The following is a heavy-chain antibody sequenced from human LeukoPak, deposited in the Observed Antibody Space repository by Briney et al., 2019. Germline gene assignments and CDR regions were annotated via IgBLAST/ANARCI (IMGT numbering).Heavy chain of an antibody. D-gene: IGHD3-3*01. CDR3: ARGGSTIFGVVIDAFDF. CDR1: GYIFTSYY. V-gene: IGHV1-46*01. CDR2: INPSGGNT. Sequence: ASVKVSCKASGYIFTSYYIHWVRQAPGQGLEWMGIINPSGGNTNYAQKFQGRVTMTRDTSTSTVYMELSSLRSGDTAVYYCARGGSTIFGVVIDAFDFWGQGTMVTVSS. J-gene: IGHJ3*01.